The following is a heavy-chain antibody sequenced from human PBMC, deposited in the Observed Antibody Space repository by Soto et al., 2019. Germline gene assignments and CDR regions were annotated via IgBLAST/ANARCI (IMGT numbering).Heavy chain of an antibody. V-gene: IGHV4-61*01. CDR3: ARVLRYFDP. J-gene: IGHJ5*02. Sequence: SETLSLTCTVSGGSVSSGSYYWIWIRHPPGKGLEWIGYIYYSGSTNYNPSLKSRVTISVDTSKNQFSLKLSSVTAADTAVYYCARVLRYFDPWGQGTLVTVSS. CDR1: GGSVSSGSYY. CDR2: IYYSGST. D-gene: IGHD3-9*01.